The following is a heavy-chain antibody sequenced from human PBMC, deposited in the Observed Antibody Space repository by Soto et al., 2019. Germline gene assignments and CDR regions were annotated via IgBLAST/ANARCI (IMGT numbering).Heavy chain of an antibody. J-gene: IGHJ4*02. Sequence: ISCQASGYRFSTYWIGWVRQRPGKGPEWMAIIYPGDSDTRENPSFQGQVTISADKSSNTVHLQWRSLKASDTAIYYCARLGGIVDTGTWIQWGKGTPVSVSS. CDR2: IYPGDSDT. CDR3: ARLGGIVDTGTWIQ. V-gene: IGHV5-51*01. CDR1: GYRFSTYW. D-gene: IGHD5-18*01.